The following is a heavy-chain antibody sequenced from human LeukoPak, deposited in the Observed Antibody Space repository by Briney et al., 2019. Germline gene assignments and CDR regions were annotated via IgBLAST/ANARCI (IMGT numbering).Heavy chain of an antibody. J-gene: IGHJ5*02. CDR1: GYSISSGYY. D-gene: IGHD2-15*01. CDR3: ARGWFDAPNRFDP. Sequence: SETLSLTCTVSGYSISSGYYWGWIRQPPGKGPEWIGSVSHSGSTYYKPSLKSRVTISIDTSKNQFSLKLSSVTASDTAVYYCARGWFDAPNRFDPWGQGTLVTVSS. V-gene: IGHV4-38-2*02. CDR2: VSHSGST.